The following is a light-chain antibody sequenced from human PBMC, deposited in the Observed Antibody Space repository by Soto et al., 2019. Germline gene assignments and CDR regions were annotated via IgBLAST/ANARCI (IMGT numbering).Light chain of an antibody. Sequence: QSVLTQPPSVSGSPGQSVTISCTGRSTNVGIYNYVSWYHEHPGKAPKLIIYDVDKRPSGVPDRFSGSKSGNTASLTISGLQAEDEADYYCCSYAGSYTMLCGGGTQLTVL. V-gene: IGLV2-11*01. CDR3: CSYAGSYTML. CDR1: STNVGIYNY. CDR2: DVD. J-gene: IGLJ3*02.